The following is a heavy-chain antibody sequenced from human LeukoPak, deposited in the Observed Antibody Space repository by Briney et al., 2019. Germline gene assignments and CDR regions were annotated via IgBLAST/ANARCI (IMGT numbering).Heavy chain of an antibody. CDR2: INWNGGST. CDR3: ARRPPPGAALDH. Sequence: GGSLRLSCAASGFTFDDYGMSWVRQVPGKGLEWVSGINWNGGSTGYADSVKGRFTISRDNANDSLFLQMNSLTVDDTAIYYCARRPPPGAALDHWGHGTLVTVSS. V-gene: IGHV3-20*04. D-gene: IGHD3-10*01. CDR1: GFTFDDYG. J-gene: IGHJ5*02.